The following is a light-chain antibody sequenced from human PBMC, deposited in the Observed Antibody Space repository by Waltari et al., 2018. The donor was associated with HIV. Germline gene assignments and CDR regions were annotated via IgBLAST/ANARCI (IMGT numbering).Light chain of an antibody. J-gene: IGLJ2*01. CDR1: TGDVGGYKL. CDR2: NVS. Sequence: SALTQPASVSGSPGQSITISCSGTTGDVGGYKLFPWYQKHPGKAPKLIIYNVSSRPSGVSIRFSGSRSANTASLTISGLQVEDEADYFCSSYTSSGPRYVLFGGGTRLTVL. V-gene: IGLV2-14*03. CDR3: SSYTSSGPRYVL.